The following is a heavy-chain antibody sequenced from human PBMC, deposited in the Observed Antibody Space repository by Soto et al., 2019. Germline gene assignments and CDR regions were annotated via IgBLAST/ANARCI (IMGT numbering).Heavy chain of an antibody. J-gene: IGHJ4*02. V-gene: IGHV4-4*07. D-gene: IGHD5-12*01. Sequence: SETVSLTCTVSGGSISGHSWVWIRQPAGKGLEWIGHIYPSGSTSYNPSLRSRVTMSLDTSTNKIFLNLTSVTAADTAVFYCVRGRSYSVYDFWGPGTLVTVSS. CDR1: GGSISGHS. CDR3: VRGRSYSVYDF. CDR2: IYPSGST.